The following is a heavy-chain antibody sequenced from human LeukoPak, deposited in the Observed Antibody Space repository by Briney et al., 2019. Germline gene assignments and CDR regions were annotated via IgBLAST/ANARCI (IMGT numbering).Heavy chain of an antibody. J-gene: IGHJ6*02. V-gene: IGHV1-18*01. CDR2: ISAYNGNT. D-gene: IGHD2-2*01. Sequence: SVKVSCKASGYTFTSYGICWVRQAPGQGLEWMGWISAYNGNTNYAQKLQGRVTMTTDTSTSTAYMELRSLRSDDTAVYYCARDRGDIVVVPAAMRDYYYGMDVWGQGTTVTISS. CDR3: ARDRGDIVVVPAAMRDYYYGMDV. CDR1: GYTFTSYG.